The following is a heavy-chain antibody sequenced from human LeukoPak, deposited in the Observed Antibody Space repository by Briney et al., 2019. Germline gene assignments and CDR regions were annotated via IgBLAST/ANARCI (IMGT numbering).Heavy chain of an antibody. CDR1: GFTFSSYG. J-gene: IGHJ4*02. CDR2: IRYDGSNK. Sequence: GGSLRLSCAASGFTFSSYGMHWVRQAPGKGLEWVAFIRYDGSNKYYADSVKGRFTISRDNSKNTLYLQMNSLRAEDTAVYYCARDLPDDSSGYYYVCFDYWGQGTLVTVSS. D-gene: IGHD3-22*01. CDR3: ARDLPDDSSGYYYVCFDY. V-gene: IGHV3-30*02.